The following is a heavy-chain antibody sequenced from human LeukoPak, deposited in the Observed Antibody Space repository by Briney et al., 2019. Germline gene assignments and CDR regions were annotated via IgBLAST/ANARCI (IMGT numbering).Heavy chain of an antibody. CDR2: INPNSGGT. D-gene: IGHD2-2*01. J-gene: IGHJ4*02. Sequence: GASVKVSCKASGYTFTGYYMHWVRQAPEQGLEWMGWINPNSGGTNYAQKFQGRVTMTRDTSISTAYMELSRLRSDDTAVYYCARGWYQLLSSFYFDYWGQGTLVTVSS. CDR1: GYTFTGYY. V-gene: IGHV1-2*02. CDR3: ARGWYQLLSSFYFDY.